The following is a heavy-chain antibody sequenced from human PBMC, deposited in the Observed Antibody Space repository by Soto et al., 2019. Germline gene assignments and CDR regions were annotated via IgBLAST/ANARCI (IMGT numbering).Heavy chain of an antibody. D-gene: IGHD5-18*01. J-gene: IGHJ6*02. CDR3: ARSKGAGAYSYGLKPYYYGMDV. Sequence: QVQLVQSGAEVKKPGASVKVSCKASGYTFTSYYMHWVRQAPGQGLEWMGIINPSGGSTSYAQKFRGRVTMPRDTSTSTVYMELSSLRSEDTAVYYCARSKGAGAYSYGLKPYYYGMDVWGQGTTVTVSS. CDR1: GYTFTSYY. V-gene: IGHV1-46*01. CDR2: INPSGGST.